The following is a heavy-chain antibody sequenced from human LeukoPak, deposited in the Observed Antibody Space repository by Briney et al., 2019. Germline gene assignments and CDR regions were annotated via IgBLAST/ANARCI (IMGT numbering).Heavy chain of an antibody. CDR1: GFTFSSYA. CDR2: ITGGGGST. Sequence: GESPRLSCAASGFTFSSYAMSWVRQAPGKGLEWVSLITGGGGSTYYADSVKGRFTISRDNSKNTVYLQMNSLRAEDTAVYYCAKVASSGWYFDYWGQGTLVTVSS. CDR3: AKVASSGWYFDY. V-gene: IGHV3-23*01. D-gene: IGHD6-19*01. J-gene: IGHJ4*02.